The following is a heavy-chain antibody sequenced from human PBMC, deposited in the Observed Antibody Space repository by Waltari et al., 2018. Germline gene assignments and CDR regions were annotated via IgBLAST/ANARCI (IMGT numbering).Heavy chain of an antibody. J-gene: IGHJ2*01. CDR2: IYYSGIT. CDR1: GGSISSGGYY. D-gene: IGHD3-9*01. V-gene: IGHV4-31*03. CDR3: ARDRDILTGYSYWYFDL. Sequence: QMQLQESGPGLVKPSQTLSLTCTVYGGSISSGGYYWSWIRQHPGKGLEWIGYIYYSGITYYNPSLKSRVTISVDTSKNQFSLKLSSVTAADTAVYYCARDRDILTGYSYWYFDLWGRGTLVTVSS.